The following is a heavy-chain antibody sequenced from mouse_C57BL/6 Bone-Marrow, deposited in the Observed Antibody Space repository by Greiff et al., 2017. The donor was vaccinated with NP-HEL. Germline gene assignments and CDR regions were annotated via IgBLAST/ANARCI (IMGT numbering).Heavy chain of an antibody. J-gene: IGHJ4*01. CDR3: ANGVAPGYYPMDY. CDR1: GYTFTDYY. D-gene: IGHD1-1*01. V-gene: IGHV1-19*01. Sequence: EVQLQQSGPVLVKPGASVKMSCKASGYTFTDYYMNWVKQSHGKSLEWIGVINPYNGGTSYNQKFKGKATLTVDKSSSTAYMELNSLTSEDSAVYYCANGVAPGYYPMDYWGQGTSVTVSS. CDR2: INPYNGGT.